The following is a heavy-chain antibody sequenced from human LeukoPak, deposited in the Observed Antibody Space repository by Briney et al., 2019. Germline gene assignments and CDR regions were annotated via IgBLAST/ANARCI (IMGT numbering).Heavy chain of an antibody. CDR3: ACSVTTQFQGDY. CDR1: GYTFTSYA. D-gene: IGHD4-17*01. J-gene: IGHJ4*02. Sequence: ASVKVSCKASGYTFTSYAMHWVRQAPGQRLEWMGWINAGNGNTKYSQKFQGRVTITRDTSASTAYMELSSLRSEDTAVYYCACSVTTQFQGDYWGQGTLVTVSS. V-gene: IGHV1-3*01. CDR2: INAGNGNT.